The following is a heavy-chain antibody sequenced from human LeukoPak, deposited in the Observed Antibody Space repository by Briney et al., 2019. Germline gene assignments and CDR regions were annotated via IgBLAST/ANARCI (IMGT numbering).Heavy chain of an antibody. Sequence: PGGSLRLSCAASGFTFRSYWMHWIRQAPGKGLVWVSRIHTDGSSTDYADSVKGRFTISRDNAKNTLWLQVNSLSAEDTGVYYCVRGGSGYTYGEFGYWGQGTLVTVSS. CDR1: GFTFRSYW. D-gene: IGHD5-18*01. J-gene: IGHJ4*02. V-gene: IGHV3-74*01. CDR2: IHTDGSST. CDR3: VRGGSGYTYGEFGY.